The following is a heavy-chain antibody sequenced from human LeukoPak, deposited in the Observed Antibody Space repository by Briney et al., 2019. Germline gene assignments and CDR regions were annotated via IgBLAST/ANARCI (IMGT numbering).Heavy chain of an antibody. J-gene: IGHJ6*02. V-gene: IGHV3-21*01. CDR3: ARDGVVVVPSISYYYGMDV. CDR2: ITSSGAST. D-gene: IGHD2-2*01. CDR1: GFTFSDYA. Sequence: KPEGSLRLSCAASGFTFSDYAMNWVRQAPGKGLEWVSTITSSGASTYYADSVKGRFTISRDNAKNSLFLQMNSLRAEDTAVYYCARDGVVVVPSISYYYGMDVWGQGTTVTVSS.